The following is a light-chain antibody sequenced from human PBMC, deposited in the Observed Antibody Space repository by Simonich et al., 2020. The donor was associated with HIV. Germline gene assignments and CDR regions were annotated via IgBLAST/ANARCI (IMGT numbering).Light chain of an antibody. J-gene: IGKJ4*01. Sequence: DIVMTQSPDSLAVSLCERATINCKSSQSVLYSSNNMNYLAWYKQKPGQPPKLLIYWASTRECGVPDRFSGSGSGTDFALTISSLQAEDVAVYYCQQYYGPPLTFGGGTKVEIK. CDR3: QQYYGPPLT. V-gene: IGKV4-1*01. CDR2: WAS. CDR1: QSVLYSSNNMNY.